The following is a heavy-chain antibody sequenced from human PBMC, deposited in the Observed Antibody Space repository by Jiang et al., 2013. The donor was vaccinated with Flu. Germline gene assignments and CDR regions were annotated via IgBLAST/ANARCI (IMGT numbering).Heavy chain of an antibody. CDR2: INHSGST. CDR1: GGSFSGYY. V-gene: IGHV4-34*01. CDR3: ARGGRGYLGYYGMDV. J-gene: IGHJ6*04. Sequence: LLKPSETLSLTCAVYGGSFSGYYWSWIRQPPGKGLEWIGEINHSGSTNYNPSLKSRVTISVDTSKNQFSLKLSSVTAADTAVYYCARGGRGYLGYYGMDVWGKGTTVTVSS. D-gene: IGHD5-18*01.